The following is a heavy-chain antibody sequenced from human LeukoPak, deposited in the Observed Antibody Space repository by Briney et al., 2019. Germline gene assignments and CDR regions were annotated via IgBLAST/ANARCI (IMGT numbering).Heavy chain of an antibody. Sequence: GGSLRLSCAASGFTFSSYAMSWVRQTPGKGLEWVSTITGSGGSTYYADSVKGRFTISRDNSKNTLYLQMNSLRAEDTAVYYCAKPYSSGWHYYFDYWDQGTLATVSS. CDR2: ITGSGGST. CDR3: AKPYSSGWHYYFDY. D-gene: IGHD6-19*01. CDR1: GFTFSSYA. J-gene: IGHJ4*02. V-gene: IGHV3-23*01.